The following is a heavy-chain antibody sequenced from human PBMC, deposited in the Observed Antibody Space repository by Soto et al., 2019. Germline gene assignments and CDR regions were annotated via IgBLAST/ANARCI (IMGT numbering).Heavy chain of an antibody. CDR1: GFAFGDYT. V-gene: IGHV3-23*01. J-gene: IGHJ4*02. Sequence: EVQMLQSWGGLVQPGGSLGLSCVASGFAFGDYTMNWVRQAPGKGLEWVSRITKSGDDTYYADSVKGRFAISRDNSKNTLSLQMNSLRVEDTAVYFCAAGHGANWGQGPLVTVSS. CDR2: ITKSGDDT. D-gene: IGHD3-10*01. CDR3: AAGHGAN.